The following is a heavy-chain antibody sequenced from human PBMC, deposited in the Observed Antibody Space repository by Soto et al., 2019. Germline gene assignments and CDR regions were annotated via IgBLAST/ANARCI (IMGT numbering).Heavy chain of an antibody. CDR1: GFNFDDYA. Sequence: QPGGSLRLSCAVSGFNFDDYAMHWVRQAPGKGLERVSGISWNSGNIAYADSVKGRFTISRDNAKDSLYLQMSSLRAEDTAFYYCAKGQIVLVPTGFFDPWGQGTLVTVSS. CDR3: AKGQIVLVPTGFFDP. J-gene: IGHJ5*02. V-gene: IGHV3-9*01. D-gene: IGHD2-2*01. CDR2: ISWNSGNI.